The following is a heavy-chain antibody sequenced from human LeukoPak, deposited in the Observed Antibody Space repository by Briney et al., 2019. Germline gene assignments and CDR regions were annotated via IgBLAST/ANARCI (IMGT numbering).Heavy chain of an antibody. Sequence: ASVKVSCKASGYTFTSYGIRWVRQAPGQGLEWMGWISAYNGNTNYAQKLQGRVTMTTDTSTSTAYMELRSLRSDDTAVYYCASARGIAAAGSDYYFDYWGQGTLVTVSS. CDR2: ISAYNGNT. V-gene: IGHV1-18*01. CDR3: ASARGIAAAGSDYYFDY. CDR1: GYTFTSYG. J-gene: IGHJ4*02. D-gene: IGHD6-13*01.